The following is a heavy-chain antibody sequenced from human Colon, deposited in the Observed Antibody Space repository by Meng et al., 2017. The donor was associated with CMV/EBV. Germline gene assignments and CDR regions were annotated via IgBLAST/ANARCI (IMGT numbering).Heavy chain of an antibody. D-gene: IGHD3-22*01. Sequence: GESLKISCAASACIFSCRNMNWVRQAPGRGLQWVSSITSRSCSIYQAESLKGRFTISRDNAKKALYLQMSSLSAEDTAVYYCVRDNARVQGNIPILVVPQGFDYWGQGTVVTVSS. CDR3: VRDNARVQGNIPILVVPQGFDY. J-gene: IGHJ4*02. V-gene: IGHV3-21*01. CDR2: ITSRSCSI. CDR1: ACIFSCRN.